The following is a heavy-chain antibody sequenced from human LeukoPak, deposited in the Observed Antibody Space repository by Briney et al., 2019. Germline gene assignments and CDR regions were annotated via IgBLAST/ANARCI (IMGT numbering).Heavy chain of an antibody. J-gene: IGHJ4*02. D-gene: IGHD3-10*01. CDR3: ARGLGYYGSGSYTPPDDLDY. CDR2: INPSGGST. Sequence: GASVKVSCKASGYTFTSYYMHWVRQAPGQGLEWMGIINPSGGSTSYAQKFQGRVTMTRDTSTSTVYMELSSLRSEDTAVYYCARGLGYYGSGSYTPPDDLDYWGQGTLVTVSS. V-gene: IGHV1-46*01. CDR1: GYTFTSYY.